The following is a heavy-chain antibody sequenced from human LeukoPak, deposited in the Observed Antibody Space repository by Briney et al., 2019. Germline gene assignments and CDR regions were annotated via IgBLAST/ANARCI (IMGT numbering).Heavy chain of an antibody. J-gene: IGHJ3*02. Sequence: GGSLRLSCAASGFTVSSNYMSWVRQAPGKGLEWVSVIYSGGSTYYADSVKGRFTISRDNSKNTLYLQMNSLRAEDTAVYYCARDTLSSWRDAFDIWGQGTMVTVSS. CDR2: IYSGGST. D-gene: IGHD6-13*01. CDR1: GFTVSSNY. V-gene: IGHV3-66*01. CDR3: ARDTLSSWRDAFDI.